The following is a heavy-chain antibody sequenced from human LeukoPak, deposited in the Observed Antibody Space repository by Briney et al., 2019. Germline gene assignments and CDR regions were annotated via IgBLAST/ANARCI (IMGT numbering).Heavy chain of an antibody. D-gene: IGHD5-18*01. CDR1: GYTFTSYY. Sequence: ASVKVSCKASGYTFTSYYMHWVRQAPGQGLEWMGIINPSGGSTSYAQKFQGRVTMTRDTSTSTVYMELSSLRSEDTAVYYCAKDREYSYHYKSQHDAFDIWGQGTMVTVSS. CDR2: INPSGGST. V-gene: IGHV1-46*01. J-gene: IGHJ3*02. CDR3: AKDREYSYHYKSQHDAFDI.